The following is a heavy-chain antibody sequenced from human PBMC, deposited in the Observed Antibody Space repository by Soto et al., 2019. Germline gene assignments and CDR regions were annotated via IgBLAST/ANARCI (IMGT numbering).Heavy chain of an antibody. CDR3: VRDGYPASVYGVDV. D-gene: IGHD5-12*01. V-gene: IGHV3-74*01. J-gene: IGHJ6*02. Sequence: EVQLVESGGGLVQPGGSLRLSCVASGFTFSSYWMHWVRQAPGKGLVWVSRLNSDGSSTNYADSVKGRFTISRDNARETLYLQMNSLRAEDTAVYYCVRDGYPASVYGVDVWGQGTTVTVSS. CDR2: LNSDGSST. CDR1: GFTFSSYW.